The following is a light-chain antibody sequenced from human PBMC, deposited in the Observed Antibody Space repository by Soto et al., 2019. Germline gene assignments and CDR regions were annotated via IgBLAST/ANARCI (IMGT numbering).Light chain of an antibody. CDR1: QSVSSSY. Sequence: EIVLTQSPGTLSLSPGERATLSCRASQSVSSSYLAWYQQKPGQAPRLLIYGAFSRATGIPDRFSGSGSGTDFTLTISRLEPEDFAVYYCQQYCSSGTFGQGTKVEIK. J-gene: IGKJ1*01. V-gene: IGKV3-20*01. CDR3: QQYCSSGT. CDR2: GAF.